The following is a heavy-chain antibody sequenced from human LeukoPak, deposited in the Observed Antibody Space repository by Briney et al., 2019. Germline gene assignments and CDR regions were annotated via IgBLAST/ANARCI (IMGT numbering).Heavy chain of an antibody. CDR1: GGSISSYY. D-gene: IGHD6-13*01. J-gene: IGHJ4*02. Sequence: SETLSLTCTVSGGSISSYYWSWIRQPPGKGLEWIGYIYYSGSTNYNPSLKSRVTISVDTSKNQFSLKLSSVTAADTAVYYCARTTAAGTYYFDDWGQGTLVTVSS. CDR3: ARTTAAGTYYFDD. CDR2: IYYSGST. V-gene: IGHV4-59*01.